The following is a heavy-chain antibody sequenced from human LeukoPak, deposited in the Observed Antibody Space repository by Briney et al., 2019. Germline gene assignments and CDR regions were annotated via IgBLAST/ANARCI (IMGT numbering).Heavy chain of an antibody. CDR2: ISAYNGNT. V-gene: IGHV1-18*01. D-gene: IGHD3-16*01. CDR1: GYTFTSYG. CDR3: AKDSAYSLWAVFDP. J-gene: IGHJ5*02. Sequence: ASVKVSCKASGYTFTSYGISWVRQAPGQGLEWMGWISAYNGNTNYAQKLQGRVTMTTDTSTSTAYMELRSLRSDDTAVYFCAKDSAYSLWAVFDPWGQGTLVTVSS.